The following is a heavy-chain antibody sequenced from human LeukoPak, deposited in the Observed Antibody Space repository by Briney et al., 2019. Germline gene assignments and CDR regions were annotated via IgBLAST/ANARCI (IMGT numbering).Heavy chain of an antibody. V-gene: IGHV4-31*03. CDR1: GGSISSGGYY. Sequence: SQTLSLTCTVSGGSISSGGYYWSWIRQHPGKGLEWIGYIYYSGSTYYNPSLKSRVTISVDTSKNQFSLNLSSVTAADTAVYFCARLPEGGYATSLGWLDPWGQGTRVTVSS. CDR3: ARLPEGGYATSLGWLDP. D-gene: IGHD5-24*01. J-gene: IGHJ5*02. CDR2: IYYSGST.